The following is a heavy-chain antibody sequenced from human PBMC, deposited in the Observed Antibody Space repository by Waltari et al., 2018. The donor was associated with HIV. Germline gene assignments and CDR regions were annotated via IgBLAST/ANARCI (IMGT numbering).Heavy chain of an antibody. J-gene: IGHJ6*02. V-gene: IGHV3-30*18. CDR1: GFTFSSYG. Sequence: QVQLVESGGGVVQPGRSLRLSCAASGFTFSSYGMHWVRQAPGKGLEWVAVISYDGSNKYNADSVKGRFTISGDNSKNTLDLQMNSLRAEDTAVYYCAKSLIVVVVAATLVRTPMDVWGQGTTVTVSS. D-gene: IGHD2-15*01. CDR2: ISYDGSNK. CDR3: AKSLIVVVVAATLVRTPMDV.